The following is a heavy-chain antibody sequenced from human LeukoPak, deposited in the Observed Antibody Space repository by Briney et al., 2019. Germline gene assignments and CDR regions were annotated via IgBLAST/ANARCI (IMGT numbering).Heavy chain of an antibody. CDR3: ARRNKAFDI. V-gene: IGHV4-39*01. Sequence: PSETLSLTCSVSGGSISSSSYYWGWIRQPPGKGLEWIGSIYYSGRTYYNPSLKSRVTISVDTSKSQFSLKLSSVTAADTAVYYCARRNKAFDIWGQGTMVTVSS. CDR1: GGSISSSSYY. D-gene: IGHD2/OR15-2a*01. J-gene: IGHJ3*02. CDR2: IYYSGRT.